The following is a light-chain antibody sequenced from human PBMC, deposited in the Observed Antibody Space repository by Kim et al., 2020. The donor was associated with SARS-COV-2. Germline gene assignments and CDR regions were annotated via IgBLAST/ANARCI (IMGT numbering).Light chain of an antibody. Sequence: SYELTQPLSVSVALGQTARITCGGNNIGSKNVHWYQQKPGQAPVLVIYRDSNRPSGIPERFSGSNSGNTATLTISRAQAGDEADYYCQVWDSSTRVLGGG. V-gene: IGLV3-9*01. J-gene: IGLJ3*02. CDR2: RDS. CDR3: QVWDSSTRV. CDR1: NIGSKN.